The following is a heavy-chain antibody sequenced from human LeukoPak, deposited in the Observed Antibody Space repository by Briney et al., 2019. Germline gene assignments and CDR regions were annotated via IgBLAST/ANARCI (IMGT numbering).Heavy chain of an antibody. Sequence: GGSLRLSCAASGFTFSSYSMNWVRQAPGKGLEWVAVISYDGSNKYYADSVKGRFTISRDNSKNTLYLQMNSLRAEDTAVYYCAREGWLQYLHYFDYWGQGTLVTVSS. CDR1: GFTFSSYS. V-gene: IGHV3-30*03. CDR2: ISYDGSNK. D-gene: IGHD5-24*01. J-gene: IGHJ4*02. CDR3: AREGWLQYLHYFDY.